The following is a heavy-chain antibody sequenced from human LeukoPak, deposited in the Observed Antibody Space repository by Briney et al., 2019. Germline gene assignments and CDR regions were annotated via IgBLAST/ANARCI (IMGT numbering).Heavy chain of an antibody. CDR2: ISGSGGST. D-gene: IGHD1-26*01. Sequence: GGSLRLSCAASGFTFSSYAMSWVRQAPGKGPEWVSAISGSGGSTYYADSVKGRFTISRDNSKNTLYLQMNSLRAEDTAVYYCAKAPWGSGSYYMTDWGQGTLVTVSS. V-gene: IGHV3-23*01. CDR1: GFTFSSYA. CDR3: AKAPWGSGSYYMTD. J-gene: IGHJ4*02.